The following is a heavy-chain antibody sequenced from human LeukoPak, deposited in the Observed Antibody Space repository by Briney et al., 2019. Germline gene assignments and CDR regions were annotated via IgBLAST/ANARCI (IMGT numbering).Heavy chain of an antibody. Sequence: SETLSLTCTVSGGSISSSSYYWGWIRQPPGKGLEWIGSIYYSGSTYYNPPLKSRVTISVDTSKNQFSLKLSSVTAADTAVYYCARLVRGYYDSSGYPDYWGQGTLVTVSS. CDR2: IYYSGST. CDR1: GGSISSSSYY. D-gene: IGHD3-22*01. CDR3: ARLVRGYYDSSGYPDY. V-gene: IGHV4-39*01. J-gene: IGHJ4*02.